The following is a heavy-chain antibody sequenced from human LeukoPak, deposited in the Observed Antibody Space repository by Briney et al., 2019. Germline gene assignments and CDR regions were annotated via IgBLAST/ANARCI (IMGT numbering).Heavy chain of an antibody. CDR3: ARDGNYYGSGSPFAY. D-gene: IGHD3-10*01. CDR1: GFTFSSFS. Sequence: PGRSLRLSCAASGFTFSSFSIHRVRQAPGKGLEWVAVISRDGTNEYYADSVKGRFTISRDNSKNTVFLQMNSLRAEDTAVYHCARDGNYYGSGSPFAYWGQGTLVTVSS. V-gene: IGHV3-30*14. J-gene: IGHJ4*02. CDR2: ISRDGTNE.